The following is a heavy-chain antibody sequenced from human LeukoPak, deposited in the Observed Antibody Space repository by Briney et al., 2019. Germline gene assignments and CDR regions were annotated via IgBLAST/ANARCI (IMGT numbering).Heavy chain of an antibody. Sequence: PSETLSLTCTVSGGSTSTYYWSWIRQPPGKELEWIGYIYYSGTPNYNPTLKSRVTMSVDTSKNQFSLKLSSVTAADTAVYYCARHGGSYDFDFWGQGTLVTVSS. CDR3: ARHGGSYDFDF. CDR1: GGSTSTYY. D-gene: IGHD1-26*01. J-gene: IGHJ4*02. CDR2: IYYSGTP. V-gene: IGHV4-59*08.